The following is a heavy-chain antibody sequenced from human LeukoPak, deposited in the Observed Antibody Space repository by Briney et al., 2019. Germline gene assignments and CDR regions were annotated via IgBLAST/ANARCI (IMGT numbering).Heavy chain of an antibody. CDR1: GGSISSYY. CDR3: ARDATRANWYFDL. D-gene: IGHD2-15*01. CDR2: IYYSGST. Sequence: PSETLSLTCTVSGGSISSYYWSWIRQPPGKGLEWIGNIYYSGSTNYNSSLKSRVTISIDRSKNQFSLKLNSVTAADTAVYYCARDATRANWYFDLWGRGTLVTVSS. V-gene: IGHV4-59*01. J-gene: IGHJ2*01.